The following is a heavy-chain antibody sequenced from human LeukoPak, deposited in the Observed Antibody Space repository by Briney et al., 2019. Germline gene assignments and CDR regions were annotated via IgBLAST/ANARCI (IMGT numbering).Heavy chain of an antibody. V-gene: IGHV4-59*01. Sequence: SETLSLTCTVSGGSISSYYWNWIRQPPGKGPEWIGCISDTGTTKYNPAFKSRVTISVDTSKNQFSLKLTSVTAADTAVYFCATGYYEPFETWGQGTLVSVSS. D-gene: IGHD3-22*01. CDR3: ATGYYEPFET. CDR2: ISDTGTT. J-gene: IGHJ4*02. CDR1: GGSISSYY.